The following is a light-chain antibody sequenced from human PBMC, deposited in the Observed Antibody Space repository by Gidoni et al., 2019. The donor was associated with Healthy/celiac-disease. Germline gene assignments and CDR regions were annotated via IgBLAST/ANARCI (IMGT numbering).Light chain of an antibody. CDR2: DAS. Sequence: AIQLTESPSSLSASVGDRVTIPCRASQGISSALAWYQQKPGQAPTLLIYDASSLESGVPSRFSGSGSGTDFTLTISSLQPEDFATYYCQQFNSYRLTFGGGTKVEIK. CDR1: QGISSA. CDR3: QQFNSYRLT. J-gene: IGKJ4*01. V-gene: IGKV1-13*02.